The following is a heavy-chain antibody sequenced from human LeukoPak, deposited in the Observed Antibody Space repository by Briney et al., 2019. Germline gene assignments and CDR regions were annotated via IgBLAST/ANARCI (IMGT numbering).Heavy chain of an antibody. J-gene: IGHJ4*02. CDR3: AREGPRGNSQFDY. V-gene: IGHV3-33*01. D-gene: IGHD2/OR15-2a*01. Sequence: PGRSLRLSCAASGFILSSYGMHWVRQAPGKGLEWVALIWYDGSNKYYTDSVKGRLTISRDNSKNTLYLQMNNLRAEDTAVYYCAREGPRGNSQFDYWGQGTLVTVSS. CDR1: GFILSSYG. CDR2: IWYDGSNK.